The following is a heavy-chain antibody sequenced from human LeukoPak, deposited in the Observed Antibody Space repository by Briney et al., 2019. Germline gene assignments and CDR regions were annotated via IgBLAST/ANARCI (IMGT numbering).Heavy chain of an antibody. CDR1: GYSLTELS. D-gene: IGHD3-3*01. CDR2: FNPEDGET. CDR3: ATRTYDFWSGCFYD. J-gene: IGHJ4*02. V-gene: IGHV1-24*01. Sequence: ASVKVSCKVSGYSLTELSMHWVRQAPGKGLEWMGGFNPEDGETIYAQKFQGRVTMTEDTSTDTAYMELSSLRSEDTAVYYCATRTYDFWSGCFYDWGQGTLVTVSS.